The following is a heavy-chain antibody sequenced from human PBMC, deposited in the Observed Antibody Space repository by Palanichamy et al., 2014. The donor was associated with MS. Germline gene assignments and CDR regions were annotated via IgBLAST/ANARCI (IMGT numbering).Heavy chain of an antibody. Sequence: EVQLVESGGGLVQPGGSLRLSCAASGFTFSSYGMNWVRQAPGKGLEWVSYISSSSSDKYYADSVKGRFTISRDNAKNSLYLQMNSLRAEDTAVYYCARDSALADFDYWGQGTLVTVSS. CDR2: ISSSSSDK. CDR1: GFTFSSYG. J-gene: IGHJ4*02. V-gene: IGHV3-48*01. D-gene: IGHD2-15*01. CDR3: ARDSALADFDY.